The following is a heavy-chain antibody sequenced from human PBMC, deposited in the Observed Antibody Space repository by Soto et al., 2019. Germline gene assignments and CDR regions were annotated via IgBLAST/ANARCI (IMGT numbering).Heavy chain of an antibody. J-gene: IGHJ6*03. CDR2: INHSGST. Sequence: SETLSLTCAVYGGSFSGYYWSWIRQPPGKGLEWIGEINHSGSTNYNPSLKSRVTISVDTSKNQFSLKLSSVTAADTAVYYCARSGGDYGDYMDVWGKGTTVTVSS. D-gene: IGHD4-17*01. CDR1: GGSFSGYY. CDR3: ARSGGDYGDYMDV. V-gene: IGHV4-34*01.